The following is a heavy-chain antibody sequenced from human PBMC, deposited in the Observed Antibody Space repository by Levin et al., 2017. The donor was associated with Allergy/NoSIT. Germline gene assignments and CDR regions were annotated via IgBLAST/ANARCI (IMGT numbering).Heavy chain of an antibody. CDR1: RFTFSTYS. V-gene: IGHV3-30-3*01. CDR2: ISHDGNNK. D-gene: IGHD4-17*01. CDR3: ARAPIGDQSFDY. Sequence: GGSLRLSCAASRFTFSTYSIHWVRQAPGKGLEWVALISHDGNNKYYADSVKGRFTISRDDSKNTLYLQMNSLRAEDTAVYYCARAPIGDQSFDYWGQGTLVTVSS. J-gene: IGHJ4*02.